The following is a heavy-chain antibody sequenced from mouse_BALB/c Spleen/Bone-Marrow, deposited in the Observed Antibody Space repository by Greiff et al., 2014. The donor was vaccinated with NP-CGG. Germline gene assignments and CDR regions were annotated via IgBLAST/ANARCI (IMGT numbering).Heavy chain of an antibody. CDR1: GYTFTYYT. J-gene: IGHJ4*01. V-gene: IGHV1-4*02. CDR2: INPSSGYT. CDR3: VRENYDYDGDAVDY. D-gene: IGHD2-4*01. Sequence: LQESAAELARPGASVKMSCKTSGYTFTYYTMHWVKQRPGQGLEWIGYINPSSGYTDYNQKFKDKTTLTTDKSSSTAYLQLSSLTSEDSAVYYCVRENYDYDGDAVDYWGQGTSVTVSS.